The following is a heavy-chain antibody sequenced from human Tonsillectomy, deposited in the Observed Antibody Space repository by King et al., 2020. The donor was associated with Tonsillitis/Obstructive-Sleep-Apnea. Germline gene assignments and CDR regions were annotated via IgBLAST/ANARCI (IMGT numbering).Heavy chain of an antibody. CDR3: ARLPPYCSSTSCYSDYYSYIDV. CDR2: IYPGDSDT. CDR1: GYSFTNYW. J-gene: IGHJ6*03. Sequence: QLVQSGAEVKKPGESLKISCKGSGYSFTNYWIGWVRQMSGKGLEWMGIIYPGDSDTRYSPSFQGQVTISADKSISTAYLQWSSLKASDTAMHYCARLPPYCSSTSCYSDYYSYIDVWGKGTTVTVSS. V-gene: IGHV5-51*01. D-gene: IGHD2-2*02.